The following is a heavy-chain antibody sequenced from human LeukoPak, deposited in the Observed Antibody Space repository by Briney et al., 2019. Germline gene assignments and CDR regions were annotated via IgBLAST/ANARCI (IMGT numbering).Heavy chain of an antibody. Sequence: SETLSLTCTVSGDSISSSNYYWGWIRQPPGKGLEWIGSIYYSGSTYYNPSLKSRVTISVDTSKNQFSLKLSSVTAADTAVYYCARDIPYSSSWSEMGYWGQGTLVTVSS. CDR3: ARDIPYSSSWSEMGY. D-gene: IGHD6-13*01. V-gene: IGHV4-39*02. CDR2: IYYSGST. CDR1: GDSISSSNYY. J-gene: IGHJ4*02.